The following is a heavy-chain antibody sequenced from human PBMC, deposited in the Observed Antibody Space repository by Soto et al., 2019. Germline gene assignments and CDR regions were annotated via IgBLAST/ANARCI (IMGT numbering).Heavy chain of an antibody. CDR3: ARMYSSGSGWFHP. Sequence: TLSLTCFVSGYSITAGGYYWSWIRHHPGKGLEWIGSFYSSGSIIYNPSLRSRVSISGDTSSNQFSMSLTSVTAADTARYYCARMYSSGSGWFHPWGQGTLVTVSS. CDR2: FYSSGSI. V-gene: IGHV4-31*03. J-gene: IGHJ5*02. CDR1: GYSITAGGYY. D-gene: IGHD6-19*01.